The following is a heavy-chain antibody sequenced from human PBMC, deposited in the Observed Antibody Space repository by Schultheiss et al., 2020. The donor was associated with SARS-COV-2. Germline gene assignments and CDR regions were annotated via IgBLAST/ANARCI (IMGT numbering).Heavy chain of an antibody. D-gene: IGHD6-13*01. V-gene: IGHV4-34*01. CDR2: INHSGST. J-gene: IGHJ5*02. Sequence: SQTLSLTCAVYGGSFSDHYWNWIRQPPGKGLEWIGEINHSGSTNYNPSLKSRVTISVDPSKNQFSLKLSSVTAADTAVYYCARLPIAAAPRFDPWGQGTLVTVSS. CDR1: GGSFSDHY. CDR3: ARLPIAAAPRFDP.